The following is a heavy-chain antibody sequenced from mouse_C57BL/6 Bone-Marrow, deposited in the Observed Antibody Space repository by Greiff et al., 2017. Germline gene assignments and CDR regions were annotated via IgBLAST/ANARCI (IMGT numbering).Heavy chain of an antibody. J-gene: IGHJ3*01. CDR2: ISNGGGST. CDR3: ARQGGDGYDGAWFAY. D-gene: IGHD2-2*01. V-gene: IGHV5-12*01. CDR1: GFTFSDYY. Sequence: EVKLVESGGGLVQPGGSLKLSCAASGFTFSDYYMYWVRQTPEKKLEWVAYISNGGGSTYYPDTVKGRFTISRDNAKNTLYLQMSRLKSEDTAMYYCARQGGDGYDGAWFAYWGQGTLVTVSA.